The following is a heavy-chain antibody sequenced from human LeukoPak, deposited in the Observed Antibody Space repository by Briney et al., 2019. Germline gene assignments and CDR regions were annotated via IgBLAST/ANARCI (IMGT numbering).Heavy chain of an antibody. D-gene: IGHD5-24*01. Sequence: PGGSLRLSCAGSGFTFSTYAMHWVRQAPGKGLEWVAVISYDGNNEYYADSVKGRFTISRDNSKNTLYLQMNSLRAEDTAVYYCAKVIREVDMSHDYWGQGALVTVSS. V-gene: IGHV3-30-3*01. CDR1: GFTFSTYA. CDR2: ISYDGNNE. CDR3: AKVIREVDMSHDY. J-gene: IGHJ4*02.